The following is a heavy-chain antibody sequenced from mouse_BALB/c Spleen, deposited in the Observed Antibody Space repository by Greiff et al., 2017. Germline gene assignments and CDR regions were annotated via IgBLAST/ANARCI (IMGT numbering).Heavy chain of an antibody. Sequence: VQGVESGPGLVAPSQSLSITCTVSGFSLTSYGVHWVRQPPGKGLEWLGVIWAGGSTNYNSALMSRLSISKDNSKSQVFLKMNSLQTDDTAMYYCASLLWFAYWGQGTLVTVSA. CDR1: GFSLTSYG. J-gene: IGHJ3*01. CDR3: ASLLWFAY. D-gene: IGHD2-10*01. CDR2: IWAGGST. V-gene: IGHV2-9*02.